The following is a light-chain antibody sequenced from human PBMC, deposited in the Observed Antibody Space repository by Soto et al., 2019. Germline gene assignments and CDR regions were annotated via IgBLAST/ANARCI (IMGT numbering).Light chain of an antibody. CDR2: ENN. Sequence: VLTQPPSVSAAPGQKVTISCSGSNSNIGNTYVSWYQQLPGTAPKLLIYENNKRPSGIPDRFSGSKSGTSATLGITGLQTGDEADYYCGAWDSGLSGYVFGTGTKVTVL. CDR3: GAWDSGLSGYV. J-gene: IGLJ1*01. V-gene: IGLV1-51*02. CDR1: NSNIGNTY.